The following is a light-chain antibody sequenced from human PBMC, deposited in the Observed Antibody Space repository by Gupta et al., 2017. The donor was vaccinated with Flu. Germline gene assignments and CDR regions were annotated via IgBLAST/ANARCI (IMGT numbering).Light chain of an antibody. CDR3: CSYAGRSTWV. J-gene: IGLJ3*02. V-gene: IGLV2-23*01. CDR1: SSEVGSYHL. Sequence: QSALTQPVPVSGSPGQSITISCTVTSSEVGSYHLVSWYQQHPGKAPKLMIYEGSKRPSGVSNRFSGSKSGNTAALTISGLQAEDEADYYCCSYAGRSTWVFGGGTKLTVL. CDR2: EGS.